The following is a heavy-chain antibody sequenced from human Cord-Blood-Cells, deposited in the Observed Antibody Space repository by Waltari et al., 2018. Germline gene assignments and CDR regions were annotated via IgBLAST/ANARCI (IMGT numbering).Heavy chain of an antibody. V-gene: IGHV4-38-2*01. Sequence: QVQLQESGPGLVKPSETLSLTCAVSGYSIRSGYYWGWIRQPPGKGLEWIGSIYHSGSTYYNPSLKSRVTISVDTSKNQFSLKLSSVTAADTAVYYCAGQDWGRWFDPWGQGTLVTVSS. CDR3: AGQDWGRWFDP. CDR2: IYHSGST. J-gene: IGHJ5*02. CDR1: GYSIRSGYY. D-gene: IGHD7-27*01.